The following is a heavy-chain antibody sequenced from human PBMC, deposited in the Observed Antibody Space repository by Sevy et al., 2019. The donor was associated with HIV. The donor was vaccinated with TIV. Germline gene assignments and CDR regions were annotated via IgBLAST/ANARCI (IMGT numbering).Heavy chain of an antibody. CDR1: GYVFASYG. J-gene: IGHJ5*02. CDR2: ISPFSGDT. D-gene: IGHD6-13*01. Sequence: ASVKVSCKAFGYVFASYGISWVRQAPGQGLEWMGWISPFSGDTKYAQKFQGRVTMTTDTSTATAYMEVRSLRSDDTAEYYGARDKEQLPNVPARWFDPWGQGTLVTVSS. V-gene: IGHV1-18*01. CDR3: ARDKEQLPNVPARWFDP.